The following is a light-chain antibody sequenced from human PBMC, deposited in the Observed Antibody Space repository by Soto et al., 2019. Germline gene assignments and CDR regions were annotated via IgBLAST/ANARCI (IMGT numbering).Light chain of an antibody. Sequence: VLTRPPCYLYLAPGARAPLSCRASQSVNSDFLAWYQQKPGQAPRLLISGASSRATGIPDRFSGSGSGTDFTLTISRLEPEDFAVYYCQQYGSSPNTFGQGTRLEIK. V-gene: IGKV3-20*01. CDR2: GAS. J-gene: IGKJ5*01. CDR1: QSVNSDF. CDR3: QQYGSSPNT.